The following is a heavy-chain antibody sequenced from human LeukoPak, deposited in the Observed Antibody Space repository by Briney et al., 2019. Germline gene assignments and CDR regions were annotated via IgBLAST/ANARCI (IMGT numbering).Heavy chain of an antibody. D-gene: IGHD6-13*01. CDR3: ARGEIAAAGTELFDY. J-gene: IGHJ4*02. CDR1: GFTFRHYG. V-gene: IGHV3-23*01. CDR2: ISGSGGGS. Sequence: PGGSLRLSCAASGFTFRHYGMSWVRQAPGKGLQWVSAISGSGGGSYYADSVKGRFTISRDNSRNTLYLQMNRLRAEDTAVYYCARGEIAAAGTELFDYWGQGTLVTVSS.